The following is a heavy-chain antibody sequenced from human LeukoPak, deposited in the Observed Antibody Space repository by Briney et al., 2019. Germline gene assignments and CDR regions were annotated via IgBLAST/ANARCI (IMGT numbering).Heavy chain of an antibody. J-gene: IGHJ4*02. Sequence: SETLSLTCTVSGGSISSGGYYWSWIRQHPGKGLEWIGYIYYSGSTYYNPSLKSRVTISVDTSKNQFSLKLSSVTAADTAVYYCARGPGGWYGYYFDYWGQGTLVTVSS. CDR2: IYYSGST. D-gene: IGHD6-19*01. CDR3: ARGPGGWYGYYFDY. CDR1: GGSISSGGYY. V-gene: IGHV4-31*03.